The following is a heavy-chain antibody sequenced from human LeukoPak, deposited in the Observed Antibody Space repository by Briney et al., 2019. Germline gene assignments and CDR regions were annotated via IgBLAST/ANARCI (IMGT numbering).Heavy chain of an antibody. D-gene: IGHD5/OR15-5a*01. CDR2: ISYTGST. CDR1: GGSISSGGFY. V-gene: IGHV4-31*03. CDR3: ARLYAGLSDY. J-gene: IGHJ4*02. Sequence: SETLSLTCTVSGGSISSGGFYWSWIRQYPGKGLEWIGFISYTGSTHYNPSLKSRVTISQDTSQNQFSLRLSSVTAADTAVYYCARLYAGLSDYWGQGTLVTVSS.